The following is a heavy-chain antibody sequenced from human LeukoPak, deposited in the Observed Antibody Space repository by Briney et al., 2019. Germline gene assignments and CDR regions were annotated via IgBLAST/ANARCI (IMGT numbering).Heavy chain of an antibody. Sequence: ASVKVSCRASGYTFTGYCLYWVRQAPGQGLEWMGRINPNSGDSNYAQKFQGRVTMTRDTSISTAYMELRRLRSDDTAVYYCVTYYYGSGSYYGGDYFDYWGQGTLVTVSS. D-gene: IGHD3-10*01. CDR2: INPNSGDS. J-gene: IGHJ4*02. CDR3: VTYYYGSGSYYGGDYFDY. V-gene: IGHV1-2*06. CDR1: GYTFTGYC.